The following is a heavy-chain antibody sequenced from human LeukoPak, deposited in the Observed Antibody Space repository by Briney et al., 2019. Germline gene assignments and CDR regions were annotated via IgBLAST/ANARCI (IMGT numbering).Heavy chain of an antibody. Sequence: ASVKVSCKASGYTFTNYGITWVRQAPGQGLEWMGWISAYNGNTNYAQKLQGRVTMTTDTSTNTVYMEVRSQRSDDTAVYYCARVSYRSSSSDFDYWGQGTLVTVSS. CDR1: GYTFTNYG. V-gene: IGHV1-18*01. J-gene: IGHJ4*02. D-gene: IGHD6-6*01. CDR2: ISAYNGNT. CDR3: ARVSYRSSSSDFDY.